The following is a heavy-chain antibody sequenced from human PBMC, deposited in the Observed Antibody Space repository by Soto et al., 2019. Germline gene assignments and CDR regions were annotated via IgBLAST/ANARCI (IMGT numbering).Heavy chain of an antibody. CDR3: AHRRIAARTRNWFDP. D-gene: IGHD6-6*01. CDR2: IYWDDDK. Sequence: QITLKESGPPLVKPTQTLTLTCTFSGFSLSTSGVGVGWIRQPPGKALEWLALIYWDDDKRYSPSLKSRLTITKDTSKNQVVLTMTNMDPVDTATYYCAHRRIAARTRNWFDPWGQGTLVTVSS. J-gene: IGHJ5*02. CDR1: GFSLSTSGVG. V-gene: IGHV2-5*02.